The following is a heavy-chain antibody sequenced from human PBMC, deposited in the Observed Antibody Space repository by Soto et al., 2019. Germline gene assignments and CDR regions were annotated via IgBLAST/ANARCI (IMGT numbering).Heavy chain of an antibody. CDR1: GFSLSTSGVG. Sequence: KESGPTLVKPTQTLTLTCTFSGFSLSTSGVGVGWIRQPPGKALECLALIYWDDDKRHSPSLKSRLTITKDTSKNQVVLTMTNMDPVDTATYYCAHRLEWLVYDYWGQGTLVTVSS. CDR2: IYWDDDK. V-gene: IGHV2-5*02. D-gene: IGHD6-19*01. J-gene: IGHJ4*02. CDR3: AHRLEWLVYDY.